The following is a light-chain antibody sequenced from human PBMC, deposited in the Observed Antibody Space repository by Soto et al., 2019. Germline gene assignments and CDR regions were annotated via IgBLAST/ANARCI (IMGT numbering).Light chain of an antibody. CDR2: AAS. J-gene: IGKJ1*01. CDR3: LQDYNYPRT. CDR1: QSISSW. V-gene: IGKV1-6*01. Sequence: QMTRSASTLSASVGDRVTITCRASQSISSWLAWYQVKPGKAPKLLIFAASTLQSGVPSRFSGSASGTDFTLTISSLQPEDFATYYCLQDYNYPRTFGQGTKVDNK.